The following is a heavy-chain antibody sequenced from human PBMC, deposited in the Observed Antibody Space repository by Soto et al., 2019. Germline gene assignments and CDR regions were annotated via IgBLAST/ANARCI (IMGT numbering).Heavy chain of an antibody. Sequence: VHQKPGKDLEWMAIIYPDDSDTRYSPSFQGQVTISADKSISTAYLQWSSLKASDTAMYYCARMGFSGGGYLSYYYYGMDVWGQGTTVTVSS. V-gene: IGHV5-51*07. CDR3: ARMGFSGGGYLSYYYYGMDV. D-gene: IGHD2-15*01. CDR2: IYPDDSDT. J-gene: IGHJ6*02.